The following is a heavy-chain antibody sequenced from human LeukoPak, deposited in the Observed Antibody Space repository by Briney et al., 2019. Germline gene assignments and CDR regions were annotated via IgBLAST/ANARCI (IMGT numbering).Heavy chain of an antibody. J-gene: IGHJ4*02. Sequence: ASVKVSCKASGYTFTSYGISWVRQAPGQGLEWMGWISAYNGNTNYAQKLQGRVTMTTDTSTSTAYMELRSLRSDDTAVYYCARALLQYCSSTSCHTKDYWGQGTLVTVSS. CDR1: GYTFTSYG. CDR2: ISAYNGNT. V-gene: IGHV1-18*01. CDR3: ARALLQYCSSTSCHTKDY. D-gene: IGHD2-2*02.